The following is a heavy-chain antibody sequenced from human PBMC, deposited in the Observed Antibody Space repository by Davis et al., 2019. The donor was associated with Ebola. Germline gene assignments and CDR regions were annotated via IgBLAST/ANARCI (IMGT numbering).Heavy chain of an antibody. Sequence: GESLKISCAASGFTFSSYGMHWVRQAPGKGLEWVAVISYDGSNKYYADSVKGRFTISRDNSKNTLYLQMNSLRAEDTAVYYCAKTPYCSSTSCSFSNYYFDYWGQGTLVTVSS. CDR1: GFTFSSYG. CDR2: ISYDGSNK. J-gene: IGHJ4*02. V-gene: IGHV3-30*18. CDR3: AKTPYCSSTSCSFSNYYFDY. D-gene: IGHD2-2*01.